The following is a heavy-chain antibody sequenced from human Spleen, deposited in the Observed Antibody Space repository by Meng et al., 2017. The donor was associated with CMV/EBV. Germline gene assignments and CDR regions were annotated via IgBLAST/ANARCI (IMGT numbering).Heavy chain of an antibody. CDR3: ARDLVAAAGSWFDY. CDR1: GGSISSYY. D-gene: IGHD6-13*01. J-gene: IGHJ4*02. V-gene: IGHV4-59*01. CDR2: IYYSGST. Sequence: GSLRLSCTVSGGSISSYYWSWIRQPPGKGLEWIGYIYYSGSTNYNPSLKSRVTISVDTSKNQFSLKLSSVTAADTAVYYCARDLVAAAGSWFDYWGQGTLVTVSS.